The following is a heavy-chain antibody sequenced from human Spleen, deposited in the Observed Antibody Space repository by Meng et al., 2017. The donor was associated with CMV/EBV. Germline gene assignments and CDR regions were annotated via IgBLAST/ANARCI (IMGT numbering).Heavy chain of an antibody. CDR1: GFTFSSYS. Sequence: GESLKISCAASGFTFSSYSMTWVRQAPGKGLEWVSSISGSSSYIYYADSVKGRFTIFRDNAKNSLYLQMNSLRAEDTAVYYCAILNDYDNSGYYDYWGQGMLVTVSS. V-gene: IGHV3-21*06. CDR3: AILNDYDNSGYYDY. CDR2: ISGSSSYI. D-gene: IGHD3-22*01. J-gene: IGHJ4*02.